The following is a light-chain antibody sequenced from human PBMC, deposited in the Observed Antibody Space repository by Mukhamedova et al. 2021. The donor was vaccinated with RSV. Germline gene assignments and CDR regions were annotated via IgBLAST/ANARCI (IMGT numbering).Light chain of an antibody. V-gene: IGLV2-14*03. J-gene: IGLJ2*01. CDR2: DVL. Sequence: GTSSDIGDSNYVSWYQQHPGKAPKLILYDVLHRPSGVSNRFSGSKSGNTASLTISGLQAEDDSVFYCRSYTSSTVVFGVCTKFTV. CDR3: RSYTSSTVV. CDR1: SSDIGDSNY.